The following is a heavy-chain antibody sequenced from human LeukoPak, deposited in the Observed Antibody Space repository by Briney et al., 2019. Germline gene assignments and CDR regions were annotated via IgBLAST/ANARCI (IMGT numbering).Heavy chain of an antibody. D-gene: IGHD6-19*01. V-gene: IGHV3-30*02. CDR3: ANLGGSSGWADPYYYYYMDV. CDR1: GFTFSSYG. J-gene: IGHJ6*03. CDR2: IRYDGSNK. Sequence: GGSLRLSCAASGFTFSSYGMHWVRQAPGKGLEWVAFIRYDGSNKYYADSVKGRFTISRDNPKNTLYLQMNSLRAEDTAVYYCANLGGSSGWADPYYYYYMDVWGKGTTVTISS.